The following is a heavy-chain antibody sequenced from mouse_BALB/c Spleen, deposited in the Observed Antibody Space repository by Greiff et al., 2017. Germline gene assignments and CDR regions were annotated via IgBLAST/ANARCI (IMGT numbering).Heavy chain of an antibody. CDR3: AREDSDAMDY. D-gene: IGHD3-2*02. V-gene: IGHV3-2*02. Sequence: EVMLVESGPGLVKPSQSLSLTCTVTGYSITSDYAWNWIRQFPGNKLEWMGYISYSGSTSYNPSLKSRISITRDTSKNQFFLQLNSVTTEDTATYYCAREDSDAMDYWGQGTSVTVSS. CDR1: GYSITSDYA. CDR2: ISYSGST. J-gene: IGHJ4*01.